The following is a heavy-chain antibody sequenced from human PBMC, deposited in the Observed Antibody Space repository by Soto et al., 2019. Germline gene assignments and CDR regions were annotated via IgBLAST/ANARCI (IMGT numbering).Heavy chain of an antibody. D-gene: IGHD2-2*01. V-gene: IGHV1-2*02. CDR2: INPNSGGT. Sequence: ASVNVSCKASGYTFTGYYMHWVRQAPGQGLEWMGWINPNSGGTNYAQKFQGRVTMTRDTSISTAYMELSRLRSDDTAVYYCARARPLYCSSTSCSPTYYYYGMDVWGQGTTVTVSS. CDR1: GYTFTGYY. CDR3: ARARPLYCSSTSCSPTYYYYGMDV. J-gene: IGHJ6*02.